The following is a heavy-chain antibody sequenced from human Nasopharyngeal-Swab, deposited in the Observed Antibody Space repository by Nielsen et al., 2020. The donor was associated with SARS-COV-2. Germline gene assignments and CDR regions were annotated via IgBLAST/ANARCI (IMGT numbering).Heavy chain of an antibody. CDR1: GFSLSNYW. V-gene: IGHV3-7*01. D-gene: IGHD1-26*01. CDR2: IRRDSGAR. Sequence: GGSLRLSCVGSGFSLSNYWMSWVRQAPGRGLEWVANIRRDSGARFYVDSVKGRFTISRDNAKNSLYLQMNSLRAEDTAVYYCVRDTGAWDFDYRGQGTLITVSS. CDR3: VRDTGAWDFDY. J-gene: IGHJ4*02.